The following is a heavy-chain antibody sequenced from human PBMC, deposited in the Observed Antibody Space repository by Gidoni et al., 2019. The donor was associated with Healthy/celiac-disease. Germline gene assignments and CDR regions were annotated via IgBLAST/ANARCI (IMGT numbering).Heavy chain of an antibody. CDR2: IYPGDSDT. Sequence: EVQLVQSGAEVKKPGESLKLSCKGSGYSFTSSWIGWVRQMPGKGLEWMGIIYPGDSDTRYSPAVQGQVTISADKSISTAYLQWSSLKASDTAMYYCARLRGVGYYGSGSYPYYFDYWGQGTLVTVSS. D-gene: IGHD3-10*01. V-gene: IGHV5-51*01. CDR1: GYSFTSSW. J-gene: IGHJ4*02. CDR3: ARLRGVGYYGSGSYPYYFDY.